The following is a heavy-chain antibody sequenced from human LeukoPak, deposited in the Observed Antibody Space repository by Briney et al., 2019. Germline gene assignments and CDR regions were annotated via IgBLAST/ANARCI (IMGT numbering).Heavy chain of an antibody. CDR2: IKQDGSEK. V-gene: IGHV3-7*01. CDR1: GFTFSSYW. D-gene: IGHD3-22*01. J-gene: IGHJ4*02. CDR3: ARRHPLSWYYDSSGYYYGASYYFDY. Sequence: GGSLRLSCAASGFTFSSYWMSWVRQAPGKGLEWVANIKQDGSEKYYVDSVKGRFTISRNNAKNSLYLQMNSLRAEDTAVYYCARRHPLSWYYDSSGYYYGASYYFDYWGQGTLVTVSS.